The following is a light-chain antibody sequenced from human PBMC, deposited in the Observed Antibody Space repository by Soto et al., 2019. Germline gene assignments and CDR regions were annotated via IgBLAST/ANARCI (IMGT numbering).Light chain of an antibody. Sequence: QSALTQPASVSGSPGQSIATSCTGTSSDGGSYNSVSWYQQHPGKAPKLMIYEGSKRPSGVSDRFSGSKSGNTASLTISGLQAEDEADYYCCSYASNPYVFGTGTKVTVL. CDR3: CSYASNPYV. CDR1: SSDGGSYNS. V-gene: IGLV2-23*01. J-gene: IGLJ1*01. CDR2: EGS.